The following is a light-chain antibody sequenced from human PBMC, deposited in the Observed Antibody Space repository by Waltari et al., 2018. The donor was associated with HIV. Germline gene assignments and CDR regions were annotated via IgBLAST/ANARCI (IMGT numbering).Light chain of an antibody. CDR1: NSNIGTNS. CDR3: ATWDDSLIWV. Sequence: QPVLTQPPSASGTPGHGVTISCSGSNSNIGTNSVYWYQHLPGMAPKLLIYRNNRRPSGIPDRFSGSRSGTSASLAISGRRSEDEADYYFATWDDSLIWVFGGGTKLTVL. J-gene: IGLJ3*02. V-gene: IGLV1-47*01. CDR2: RNN.